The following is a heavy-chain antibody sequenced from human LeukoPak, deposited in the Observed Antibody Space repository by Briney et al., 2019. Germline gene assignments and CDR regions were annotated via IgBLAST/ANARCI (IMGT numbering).Heavy chain of an antibody. CDR3: ARVDYYDSSGYFDY. V-gene: IGHV3-21*01. J-gene: IGHJ4*02. D-gene: IGHD3-22*01. CDR1: GFTFSSYS. CDR2: ISSSSSYI. Sequence: GGSLRLSCAASGFTFSSYSMNWVRQAPGKGLEWVSSISSSSSYIYYADSAKGRFTISRDNAKNSLYLQMNSLRAEDTAVYYCARVDYYDSSGYFDYWGQGTLVTVSS.